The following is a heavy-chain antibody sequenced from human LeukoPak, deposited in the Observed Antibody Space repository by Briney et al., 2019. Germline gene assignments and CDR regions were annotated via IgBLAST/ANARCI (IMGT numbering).Heavy chain of an antibody. CDR2: ISSSSSYI. CDR3: ARDPYSSSSFGGFDP. Sequence: GGSLRLSCAASGFTFSSYSMNWVRQAPGKGLEWVSPISSSSSYIYYADSVKGRFTISRDNAKNSLYLQMNSLRAEDTAVYYCARDPYSSSSFGGFDPWGQGTLVTVSS. CDR1: GFTFSSYS. V-gene: IGHV3-21*01. J-gene: IGHJ5*02. D-gene: IGHD6-6*01.